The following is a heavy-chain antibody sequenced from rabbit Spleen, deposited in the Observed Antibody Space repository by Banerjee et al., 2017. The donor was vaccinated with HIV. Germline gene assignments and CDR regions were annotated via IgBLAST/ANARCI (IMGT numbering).Heavy chain of an antibody. J-gene: IGHJ4*01. CDR2: IYAGSGST. Sequence: QLVESGGGLVKPGASLTLTCKASGFTISSYYMTWVRQTPGKGLEWIGIIYAGSGSTDYANWVNGRFTISSDNAQNTVDLQMTSLTAADTATYFCARDAAGREDFNLWGPGTLVTVS. CDR1: GFTISSYY. D-gene: IGHD4-2*01. CDR3: ARDAAGREDFNL. V-gene: IGHV1S7*01.